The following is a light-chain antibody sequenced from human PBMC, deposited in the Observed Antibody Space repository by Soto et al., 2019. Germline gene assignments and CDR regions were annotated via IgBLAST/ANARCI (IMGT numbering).Light chain of an antibody. V-gene: IGKV1-33*01. Sequence: DIQMTQSPSSLSASVGDRVTITCQASQDISNYLNWYQQKPGKAPKLLIYDASNLETGVPSRFSVSGSGTDFTFTISSLQPEEIATYYCQQYDNRPPCTFGGGTKVEIK. CDR3: QQYDNRPPCT. J-gene: IGKJ4*01. CDR2: DAS. CDR1: QDISNY.